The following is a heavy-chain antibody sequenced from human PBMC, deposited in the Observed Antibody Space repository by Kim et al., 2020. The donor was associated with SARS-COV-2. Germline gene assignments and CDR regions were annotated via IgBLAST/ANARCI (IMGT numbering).Heavy chain of an antibody. Sequence: SRVTISVDTSKNQFSLKLSSVTAADTAVYDCARHRLARERGIFGVAYFDYWGQGTLVTVSS. V-gene: IGHV4-34*01. J-gene: IGHJ4*02. CDR3: ARHRLARERGIFGVAYFDY. D-gene: IGHD3-3*01.